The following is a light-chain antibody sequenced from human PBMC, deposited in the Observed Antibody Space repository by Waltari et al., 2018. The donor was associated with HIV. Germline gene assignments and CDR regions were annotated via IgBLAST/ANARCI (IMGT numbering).Light chain of an antibody. CDR3: QSADSNASLWV. V-gene: IGLV3-25*03. Sequence: SYELTQPPPVSASSDRMAQIPCSGDALPRQYASWYQQRPGQAPVLVIYKDTERPSGIPERFSGSSSGTTATLTIIGVQAQDEADYHCQSADSNASLWVFGGGTKLTVL. J-gene: IGLJ3*02. CDR1: ALPRQY. CDR2: KDT.